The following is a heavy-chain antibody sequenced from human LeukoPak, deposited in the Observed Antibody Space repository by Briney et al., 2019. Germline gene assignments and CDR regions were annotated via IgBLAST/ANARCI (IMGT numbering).Heavy chain of an antibody. J-gene: IGHJ4*02. CDR1: GFIFNDYY. V-gene: IGHV3-11*01. CDR3: ARDLGSSTLTTAFDY. Sequence: PGGSLRLSCTASGFIFNDYYMSWIRQTPGKGLEWLSYISRTGNTIYYRDSVKGRFTISRDNANNQLHLQMDNLRAEDTAVYFCARDLGSSTLTTAFDYWGQGTLVTVSS. D-gene: IGHD4-17*01. CDR2: ISRTGNTI.